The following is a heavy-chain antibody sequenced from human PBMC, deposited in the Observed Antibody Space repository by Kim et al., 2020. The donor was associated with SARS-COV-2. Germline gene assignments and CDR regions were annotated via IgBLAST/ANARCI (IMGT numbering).Heavy chain of an antibody. CDR3: ARGATAMVEFDY. V-gene: IGHV3-21*01. J-gene: IGHJ4*02. D-gene: IGHD5-18*01. CDR2: ISSSSSYI. CDR1: GFTFSSYS. Sequence: GGSLRLSCAASGFTFSSYSMNWVRQAPGKGLEWVSSISSSSSYIYYADSVKGRFTISRDNAKNSLYLQMNSLRAEDTAVYYCARGATAMVEFDYWGQGTLVTVSS.